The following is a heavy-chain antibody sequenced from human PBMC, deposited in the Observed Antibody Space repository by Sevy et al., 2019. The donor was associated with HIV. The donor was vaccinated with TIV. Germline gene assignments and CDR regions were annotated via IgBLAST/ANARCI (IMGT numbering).Heavy chain of an antibody. V-gene: IGHV3-23*01. D-gene: IGHD2-8*01. CDR1: GFTFSKYS. Sequence: GGSLRLSCAASGFTFSKYSMSWVRQAPGKGREWVSTLSFGCGEINYADSVKGQFTITRDNSKSSVYLQMNNLRPEDTDVYYCAREGCTKPHDYWGQRTLVTVSS. CDR3: AREGCTKPHDY. J-gene: IGHJ4*02. CDR2: LSFGCGEI.